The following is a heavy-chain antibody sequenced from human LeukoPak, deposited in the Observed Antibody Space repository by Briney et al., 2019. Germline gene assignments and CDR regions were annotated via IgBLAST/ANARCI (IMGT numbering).Heavy chain of an antibody. Sequence: SETLSLTCTVSGGSISSYYWSWIRQPPGKGLEWIGYIYYSGSTNYNPSLKSRVTISVDTSKNQFSLKLSSVTAADTAVYYCARRGRDIVVVVAPKSLDIWGQGTMVTVSS. CDR3: ARRGRDIVVVVAPKSLDI. CDR1: GGSISSYY. V-gene: IGHV4-59*12. J-gene: IGHJ3*02. CDR2: IYYSGST. D-gene: IGHD2-15*01.